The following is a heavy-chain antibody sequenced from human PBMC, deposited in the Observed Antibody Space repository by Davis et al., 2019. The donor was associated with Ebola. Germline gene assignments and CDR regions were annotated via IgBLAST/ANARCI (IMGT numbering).Heavy chain of an antibody. J-gene: IGHJ4*02. Sequence: GESLKISCAASGFTFSSYGMNWVRQAPGKGLEWVSSISSSSSYIYYADSVKGRFTISRDNAKNSLYLQMNSLRAEDTAVYYCARDSTLDYWGQGTLVTVSS. V-gene: IGHV3-21*01. CDR1: GFTFSSYG. CDR3: ARDSTLDY. CDR2: ISSSSSYI.